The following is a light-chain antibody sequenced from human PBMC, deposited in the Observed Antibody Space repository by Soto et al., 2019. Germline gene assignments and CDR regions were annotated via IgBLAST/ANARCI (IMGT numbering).Light chain of an antibody. Sequence: EIGLTHSPGTLSLSPWEIATLSCRASQSVSSSYLAWYQQKPGQAPRLLIYGASSRATGIPDRFSGSGSGTDFTLTISRLEPEDFAVYYCQQYGSSLTWTFGQGTKVDIK. CDR1: QSVSSSY. CDR3: QQYGSSLTWT. V-gene: IGKV3-20*01. CDR2: GAS. J-gene: IGKJ1*01.